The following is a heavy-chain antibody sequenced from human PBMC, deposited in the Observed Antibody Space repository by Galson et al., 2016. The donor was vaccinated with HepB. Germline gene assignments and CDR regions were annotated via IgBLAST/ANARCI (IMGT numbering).Heavy chain of an antibody. Sequence: SLRLSCAASGFTFSSYSINWVRQAPGKGLEWVSYIVSGSGTIYYAGSVKGRFTISRDNAKNSLYLQMDSLRDEDTAVYYCAIIVGPKEPPRFWGQGTLVTVSS. V-gene: IGHV3-48*02. CDR2: IVSGSGTI. CDR3: AIIVGPKEPPRF. J-gene: IGHJ4*02. D-gene: IGHD1-26*01. CDR1: GFTFSSYS.